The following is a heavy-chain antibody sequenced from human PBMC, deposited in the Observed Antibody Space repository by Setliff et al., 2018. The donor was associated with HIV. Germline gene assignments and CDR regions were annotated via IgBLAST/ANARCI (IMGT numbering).Heavy chain of an antibody. CDR3: ARGTRSSVNWFDP. Sequence: SETLSLTCTVSGDSISSGGYYWSWIRQHPGKGLEWIGYIYYSGTTYYNPSLKSRVTISVDTSKNQLSLKLSSVTAADMAVYFCARGTRSSVNWFDPWGQGTLVTVSS. J-gene: IGHJ5*02. D-gene: IGHD2-2*01. V-gene: IGHV4-31*03. CDR1: GDSISSGGYY. CDR2: IYYSGTT.